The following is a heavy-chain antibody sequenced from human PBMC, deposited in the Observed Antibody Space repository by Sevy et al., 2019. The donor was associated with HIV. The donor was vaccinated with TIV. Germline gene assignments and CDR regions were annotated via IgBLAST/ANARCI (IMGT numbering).Heavy chain of an antibody. J-gene: IGHJ5*02. D-gene: IGHD2-2*02. CDR1: GFTFSGSA. CDR2: IRSKANSYAT. CDR3: TRHDCSSTSCYTDFDP. Sequence: GGSLRLSCAASGFTFSGSAMHWVRQASGKGLEWVGRIRSKANSYATACAASVKGRFTISRDDSKNTAYLQMNSLKTEDTAVYYCTRHDCSSTSCYTDFDPWGQGTLVTVSS. V-gene: IGHV3-73*01.